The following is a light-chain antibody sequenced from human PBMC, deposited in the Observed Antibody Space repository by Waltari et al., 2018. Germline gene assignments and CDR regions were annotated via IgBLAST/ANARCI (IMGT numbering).Light chain of an antibody. CDR1: QSISTY. CDR3: QQSYNYHPYT. J-gene: IGKJ2*01. V-gene: IGKV1-39*01. Sequence: DIQMTQSPSSLSASVGDSVSITCRASQSISTYLSWYQQKPGEAPKLMIFSASSRQSGVTSRFTGTGSGTDFTLTISSLQPEDSATYYCQQSYNYHPYTFGQGTKLEIK. CDR2: SAS.